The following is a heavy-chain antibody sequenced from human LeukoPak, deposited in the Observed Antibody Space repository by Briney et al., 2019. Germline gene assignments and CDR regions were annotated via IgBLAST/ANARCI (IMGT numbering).Heavy chain of an antibody. Sequence: GGSLILSCAASGFTFDDFGMSWVRQAPGKGLEWVSGIHWNGGSTGYADSVKGRFTISRDNAKNSLYLQMNSLRAEDTALYYCARGYSSGCLDYWGQGSLVTVSS. CDR2: IHWNGGST. D-gene: IGHD6-19*01. J-gene: IGHJ4*02. CDR3: ARGYSSGCLDY. CDR1: GFTFDDFG. V-gene: IGHV3-20*04.